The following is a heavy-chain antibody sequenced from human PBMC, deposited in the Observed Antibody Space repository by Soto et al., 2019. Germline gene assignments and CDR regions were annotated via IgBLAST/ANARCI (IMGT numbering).Heavy chain of an antibody. D-gene: IGHD3-9*01. CDR1: GGSMSSSSYY. V-gene: IGHV4-39*07. J-gene: IGHJ6*03. Sequence: PSETLSLTCTVSGGSMSSSSYYWGWIRQPPGTGLEWVGCIYYSGSSYYNPSLQSRVTISVDTSKNQFSLKLSSVTAADTAVYYCARARYYDILTGAYYMDVWGKGTTVTVSS. CDR3: ARARYYDILTGAYYMDV. CDR2: IYYSGSS.